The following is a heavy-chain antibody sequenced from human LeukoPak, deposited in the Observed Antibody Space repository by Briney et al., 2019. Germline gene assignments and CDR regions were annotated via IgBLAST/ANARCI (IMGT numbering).Heavy chain of an antibody. D-gene: IGHD3-22*01. V-gene: IGHV4-39*01. Sequence: PSETLSLTCTVSGGSISSSSYYWGWIRQPPGKWLEWIGSIYYSGSTYYNPSLKSRVTISVDTSKNQFSLKLSSVTAADTAVYYCTRYYYDSSGYFDYWGQGTLVTVSS. J-gene: IGHJ4*02. CDR1: GGSISSSSYY. CDR3: TRYYYDSSGYFDY. CDR2: IYYSGST.